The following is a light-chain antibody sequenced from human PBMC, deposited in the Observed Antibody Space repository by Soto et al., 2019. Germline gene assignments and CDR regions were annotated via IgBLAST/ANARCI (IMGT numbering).Light chain of an antibody. CDR1: SGSIGSNY. Sequence: NFMLTQPHSVSESPGKTVTISCTRSSGSIGSNYVQWYQQRPGSSPSTVIYDDDQRPSGVPDRFSGSIDSSSNSASLSISGLKTEDEAEYYCQSYDSSSLVFGGGTQLTVL. CDR2: DDD. CDR3: QSYDSSSLV. V-gene: IGLV6-57*01. J-gene: IGLJ3*02.